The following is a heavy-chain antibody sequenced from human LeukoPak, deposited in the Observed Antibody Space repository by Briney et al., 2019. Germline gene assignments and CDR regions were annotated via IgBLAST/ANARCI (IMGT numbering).Heavy chain of an antibody. Sequence: EGSLRLSCAASGFTFSNYWMSWVRQAPGRGLEWVANINQDGSEKHCVDSLKGRFTISRDNAKNSLYLHVNSLRAEDTAVYYCAKASTVYDYYYYGMDVWGQGTTVTVSS. CDR1: GFTFSNYW. CDR2: INQDGSEK. J-gene: IGHJ6*02. CDR3: AKASTVYDYYYYGMDV. V-gene: IGHV3-7*01. D-gene: IGHD2-2*01.